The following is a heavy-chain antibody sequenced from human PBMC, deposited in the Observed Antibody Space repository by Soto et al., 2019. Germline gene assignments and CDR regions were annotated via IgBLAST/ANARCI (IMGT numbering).Heavy chain of an antibody. Sequence: TSETLSLTCTVSGSSIRSGDYYWSWIRQTPERGLEWCGYVHYSGNTFYNPSLKSPATISLDTSRNQFSLNLSSVTAADSAVYYCAREIMAADHFDYWGQGALVTVSS. CDR3: AREIMAADHFDY. V-gene: IGHV4-30-4*01. CDR2: VHYSGNT. J-gene: IGHJ4*02. D-gene: IGHD6-13*01. CDR1: GSSIRSGDYY.